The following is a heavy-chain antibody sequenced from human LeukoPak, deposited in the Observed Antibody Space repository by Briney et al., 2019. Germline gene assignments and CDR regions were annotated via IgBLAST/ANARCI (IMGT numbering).Heavy chain of an antibody. Sequence: GRSLRLSCAASGFTFDVYAMHLVRQAPGKGLEWVSVISSNSGSINYAASVRGRFTISRDNAKNSLFLHMTSLKTEDTALYYCVRLRRGLIVGDYFDYWGQGTMVTVSS. CDR2: ISSNSGSI. CDR1: GFTFDVYA. D-gene: IGHD5-18*01. V-gene: IGHV3-9*01. CDR3: VRLRRGLIVGDYFDY. J-gene: IGHJ4*02.